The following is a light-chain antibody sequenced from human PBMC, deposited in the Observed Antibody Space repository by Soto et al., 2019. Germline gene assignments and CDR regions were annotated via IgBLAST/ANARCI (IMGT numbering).Light chain of an antibody. Sequence: QSALTQPASVSGSPGQSITISSTGTSSDVGGYNYVSWYQQHPGKAPKLMIYDVSNRPSGVSNRFSGSKSGNTASLTISGLQAEDEADYYCSSYTSSSTLLYVFGTGPRSPS. J-gene: IGLJ1*01. CDR2: DVS. CDR1: SSDVGGYNY. V-gene: IGLV2-14*01. CDR3: SSYTSSSTLLYV.